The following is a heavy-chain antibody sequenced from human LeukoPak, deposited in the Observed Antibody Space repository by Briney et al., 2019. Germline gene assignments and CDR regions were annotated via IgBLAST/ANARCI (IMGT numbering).Heavy chain of an antibody. J-gene: IGHJ6*02. CDR2: ISGSGGST. CDR1: GFTFSSYA. D-gene: IGHD1-26*01. CDR3: ARSERPPGSDGSYSSSAADYYYGMDV. Sequence: GGSLRLSCAASGFTFSSYAMSWVRQAPGKGLEWVSAISGSGGSTYYADSVKGRFTISRDNSKNTLYLQMNSLRAEDTAVYYCARSERPPGSDGSYSSSAADYYYGMDVWGQGTTVTVSS. V-gene: IGHV3-23*01.